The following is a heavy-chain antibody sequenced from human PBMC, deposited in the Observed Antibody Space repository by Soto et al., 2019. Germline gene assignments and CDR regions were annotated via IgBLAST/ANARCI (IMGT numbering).Heavy chain of an antibody. J-gene: IGHJ6*03. CDR2: MNPNSGNT. CDR3: ARRAQYQLLWRVDYYYYMDV. CDR1: GYTFTSYD. V-gene: IGHV1-8*01. Sequence: QVQLVQSGAEVKKPGASVKVSCKASGYTFTSYDINWVRQATGQGLEWMGWMNPNSGNTGYAQKFQGRVTMTRNTSISTAYMELSSLRSEDTAVYYCARRAQYQLLWRVDYYYYMDVWGKGTTVTVSS. D-gene: IGHD2-2*01.